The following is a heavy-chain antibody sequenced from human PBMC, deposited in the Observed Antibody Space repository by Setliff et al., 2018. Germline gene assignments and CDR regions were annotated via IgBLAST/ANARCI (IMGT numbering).Heavy chain of an antibody. D-gene: IGHD3-3*01. V-gene: IGHV4-34*01. Sequence: PSETLSLTCTVYGGSFSNYYWGWIRQSPGEGLEWIGEINDSGTTNYSPSLKSRVTISLDASTNQFSLKLRSVSAADTAVYYCRYWSGYYNNDYWGQGTLVTVSS. J-gene: IGHJ4*02. CDR3: RYWSGYYNNDY. CDR2: INDSGTT. CDR1: GGSFSNYY.